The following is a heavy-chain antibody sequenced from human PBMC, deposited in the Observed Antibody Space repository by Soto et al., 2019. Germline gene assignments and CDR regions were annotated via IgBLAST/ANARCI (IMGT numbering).Heavy chain of an antibody. V-gene: IGHV1-58*01. D-gene: IGHD2-8*01. CDR2: IAVGSGYT. CDR3: AADATAWQQMVPSDY. Sequence: QMQLEQSGPEVKKPGTSVKVSCKASGFTFTSSAFQWVRQARGQRLERIGWIAVGSGYTNYAQRFQDRVTLTRDMSTATNYMELSRLTSEDTAIYYCAADATAWQQMVPSDYWGQGTLVTVSS. J-gene: IGHJ4*02. CDR1: GFTFTSSA.